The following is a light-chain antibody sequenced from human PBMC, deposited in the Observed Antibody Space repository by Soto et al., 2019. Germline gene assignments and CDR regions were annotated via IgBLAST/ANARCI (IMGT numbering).Light chain of an antibody. J-gene: IGKJ1*01. CDR2: GIS. V-gene: IGKV3-20*01. CDR1: QSVNSGF. CDR3: QHYGDSVWT. Sequence: EIVLTQSPGTLSLSPGEGATLSCRTSQSVNSGFLAWYQKKPGQAPRLLLYGISSRAIGIPDRFSGSGSGTDFTLTINRPETDDFAVYYCQHYGDSVWTFGQGTKVEI.